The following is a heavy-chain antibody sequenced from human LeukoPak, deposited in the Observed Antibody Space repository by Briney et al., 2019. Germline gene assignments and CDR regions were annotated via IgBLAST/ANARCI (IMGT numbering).Heavy chain of an antibody. CDR1: GGTFSSYA. J-gene: IGHJ4*02. CDR3: ARNWPDSSGAYYFDY. Sequence: SVKVSCTASGGTFSSYAISWVRQAPGQGLEWMGGITPIFGTANYAQKFQGRVTITADESTSTAYMELSSLRSEDTAVYYCARNWPDSSGAYYFDYWGQGTLVTVSS. CDR2: ITPIFGTA. D-gene: IGHD3-22*01. V-gene: IGHV1-69*13.